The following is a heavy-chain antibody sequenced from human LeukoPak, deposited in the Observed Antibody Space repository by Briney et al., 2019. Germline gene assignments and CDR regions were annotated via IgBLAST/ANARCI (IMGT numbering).Heavy chain of an antibody. V-gene: IGHV1-2*02. Sequence: ASVKVSCNASGYTFTGYYMHWVRQAPGQGLEWMGWINPNSGGTNYAQKFQGRVTMTRDTSISTAYMELSRLRSDDTAVYYCARVQFYYDSMGAFDIWGQGTMVTVSS. CDR2: INPNSGGT. CDR3: ARVQFYYDSMGAFDI. D-gene: IGHD3-22*01. J-gene: IGHJ3*02. CDR1: GYTFTGYY.